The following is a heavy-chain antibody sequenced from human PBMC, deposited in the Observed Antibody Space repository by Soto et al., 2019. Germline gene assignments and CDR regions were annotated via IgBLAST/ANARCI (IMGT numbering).Heavy chain of an antibody. CDR3: AKDLTPTVTTLCYYYYGMDV. CDR1: GFTFSSYA. J-gene: IGHJ6*02. V-gene: IGHV3-23*01. D-gene: IGHD4-17*01. Sequence: GGSLRLSCAASGFTFSSYAMSWVRQAPGKGLEWVSAISGSGGSTYYADSVKGRFTISRDNSKNTLYLQMNSLRAEDTAVYYCAKDLTPTVTTLCYYYYGMDVWGQGTTVTVSS. CDR2: ISGSGGST.